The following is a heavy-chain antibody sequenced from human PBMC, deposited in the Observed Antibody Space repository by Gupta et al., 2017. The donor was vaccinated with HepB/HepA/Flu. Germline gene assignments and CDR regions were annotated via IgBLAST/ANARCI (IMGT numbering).Heavy chain of an antibody. CDR1: GYTFSSYS. D-gene: IGHD2-2*01. Sequence: EVQLVESGGGLVKPGGSLRLSCAASGYTFSSYSMNWVRQAPGKGLEWVSSISSSSSYIYYADSVKGRFTISRDNAKNSLYLQMNSLRAEDTAVYYCAREIGYCSSTSCYVSGGAFDIWGQGTMVTVSS. V-gene: IGHV3-21*01. CDR2: ISSSSSYI. J-gene: IGHJ3*02. CDR3: AREIGYCSSTSCYVSGGAFDI.